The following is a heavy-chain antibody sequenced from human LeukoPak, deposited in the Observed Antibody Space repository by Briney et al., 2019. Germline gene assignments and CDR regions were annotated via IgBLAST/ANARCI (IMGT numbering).Heavy chain of an antibody. D-gene: IGHD2-2*01. Sequence: SSETLSLTCAVYGGSFSGYYWSWIRQPPGKGLEWIGEINHSGSTNYNPSLKSRVTISVDTSKNQFSLKLSSVTAADTAVYYCARTHCSSTSCYPLDYWGQGTTVSVSS. CDR3: ARTHCSSTSCYPLDY. V-gene: IGHV4-34*01. CDR1: GGSFSGYY. J-gene: IGHJ4*03. CDR2: INHSGST.